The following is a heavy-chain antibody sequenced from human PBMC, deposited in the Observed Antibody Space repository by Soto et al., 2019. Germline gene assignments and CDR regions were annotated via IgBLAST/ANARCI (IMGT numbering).Heavy chain of an antibody. CDR1: GLTSIKVW. CDR2: IKSETDGGTI. V-gene: IGHV3-15*07. Sequence: EVQLVESGGALVKPGGSLKLSCAGSGLTSIKVWMNWVRQAPGKGLEWVGRIKSETDGGTIDYAPPVKGRFTISRDNSNNTLYLQMNSLKTEDTATYYFTLLALKYNSDWYPLSDWGQGTRVTVSP. D-gene: IGHD6-19*01. J-gene: IGHJ4*02. CDR3: TLLALKYNSDWYPLSD.